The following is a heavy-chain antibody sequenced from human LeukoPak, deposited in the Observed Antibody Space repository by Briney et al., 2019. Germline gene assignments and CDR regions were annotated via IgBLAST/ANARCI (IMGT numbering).Heavy chain of an antibody. V-gene: IGHV1-2*02. CDR2: INPNSGGT. CDR1: GYTFTGYY. Sequence: ASVKVSCKASGYTFTGYYMHWVRQAPGQGLEWMGWINPNSGGTNYAQKFQGRVTMTRDTSISTAYMELSRLRSDDTAVYYCARTLYSGYAEVGWFDPWGQGTLVTVSS. J-gene: IGHJ5*02. CDR3: ARTLYSGYAEVGWFDP. D-gene: IGHD5-12*01.